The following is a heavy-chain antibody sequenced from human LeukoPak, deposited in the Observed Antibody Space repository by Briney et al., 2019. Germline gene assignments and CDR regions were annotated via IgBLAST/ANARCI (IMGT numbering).Heavy chain of an antibody. V-gene: IGHV4-39*01. J-gene: IGHJ6*02. D-gene: IGHD1-26*01. CDR1: GGSISTSTYY. Sequence: SETLSLTCTVSGGSISTSTYYWAWIRQPPGEGLEWLGTIYYTGTTYYNPSLKSRVTVSVDTSKNQFSLELDSVTAADTAVYYCARLVGTTTPRYYFYGMDIWGQGTTVTVSS. CDR2: IYYTGTT. CDR3: ARLVGTTTPRYYFYGMDI.